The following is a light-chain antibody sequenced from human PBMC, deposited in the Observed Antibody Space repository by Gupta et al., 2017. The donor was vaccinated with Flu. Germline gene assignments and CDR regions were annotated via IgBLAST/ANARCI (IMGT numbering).Light chain of an antibody. CDR1: ALTKQY. V-gene: IGLV3-25*02. CDR3: QSGDNSGTYREV. Sequence: SYELTQPPSVSVSPGQTARITCSGDALTKQYVYWYQQKPGQAPVVVIYKDTERPSGIPERFSGSSSGTTATLTISGVQAEDEADYYWQSGDNSGTYREVIGTGTKVTVL. J-gene: IGLJ1*01. CDR2: KDT.